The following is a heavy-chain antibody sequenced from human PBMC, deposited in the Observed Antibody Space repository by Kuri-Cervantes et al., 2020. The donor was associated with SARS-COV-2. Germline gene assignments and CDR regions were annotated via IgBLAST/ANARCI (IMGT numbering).Heavy chain of an antibody. D-gene: IGHD3-22*01. CDR1: GFTFSSYW. V-gene: IGHV3-48*02. J-gene: IGHJ4*02. CDR3: ARDQTYYYDSSGYPGDY. CDR2: ISSSSSTI. Sequence: GESLKISCAASGFTFSSYWMHWVRQAPGKGLEWVSYISSSSSTIYYADSVKGRFTISRDNAKNSLYLQMNSLRDEDTAVYYCARDQTYYYDSSGYPGDYWGQGTLVTVSS.